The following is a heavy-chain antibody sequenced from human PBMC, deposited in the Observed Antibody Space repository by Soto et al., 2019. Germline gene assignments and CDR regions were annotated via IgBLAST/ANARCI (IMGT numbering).Heavy chain of an antibody. Sequence: QVQLQESGPGLVKPSQTLSLTCTVSGGSISSGGYYWSWIRQHSGKGLEWIGYIYYSGSTYYNPSLKSRVTISVDTSKNQFSLKLSSVTAADTAVYYCARAERRASYYYYYGMDVWGQGTTVTVSS. CDR3: ARAERRASYYYYYGMDV. V-gene: IGHV4-31*03. CDR1: GGSISSGGYY. J-gene: IGHJ6*02. CDR2: IYYSGST.